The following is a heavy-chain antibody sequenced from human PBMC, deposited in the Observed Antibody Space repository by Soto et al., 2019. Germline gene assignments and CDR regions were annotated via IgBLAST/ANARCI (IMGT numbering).Heavy chain of an antibody. CDR1: GFTFRNNV. CDR3: AKRPPGGLHSDY. J-gene: IGHJ4*02. D-gene: IGHD5-12*01. V-gene: IGHV3-23*01. CDR2: ISGSGGST. Sequence: GGSLRLSCAASGFTFRNNVLSWVRQAPGKGLEWVSAISGSGGSTYYADSVKGRFTISRDNSKNTLYLQMNSLRAEDTAVYYYAKRPPGGLHSDYWGQGTLVTVS.